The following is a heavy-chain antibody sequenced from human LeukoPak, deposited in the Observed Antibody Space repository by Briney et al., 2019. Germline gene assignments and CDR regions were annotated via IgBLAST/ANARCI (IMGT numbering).Heavy chain of an antibody. D-gene: IGHD4-17*01. CDR2: ISGSGGST. CDR3: ARADYGDAFDI. V-gene: IGHV3-23*01. J-gene: IGHJ3*02. CDR1: GFTFSSYA. Sequence: GGSLRLSCAASGFTFSSYAMSWVRQAPGKGLEWVSAISGSGGSTYYADSVKGRFTISRDNAKNSLYLQMNSLRAEDTAEYYCARADYGDAFDIWGQGTMVTVSS.